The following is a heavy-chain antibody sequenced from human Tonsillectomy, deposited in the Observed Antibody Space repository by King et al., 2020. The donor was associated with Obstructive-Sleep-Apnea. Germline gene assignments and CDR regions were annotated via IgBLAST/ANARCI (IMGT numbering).Heavy chain of an antibody. CDR3: AREMSSAWNRRYYYGMDV. Sequence: VQLVESGGGLVQPGGSLRLSCEASGFTFSTYWMSWVRQAPGKGLEWVANIKQDGSEKYYVDSVKGRFTISRDDAKNSEYLQMSSLRTEDSAVYFCAREMSSAWNRRYYYGMDVWGQGTTVTVSS. V-gene: IGHV3-7*01. D-gene: IGHD6-19*01. CDR2: IKQDGSEK. J-gene: IGHJ6*02. CDR1: GFTFSTYW.